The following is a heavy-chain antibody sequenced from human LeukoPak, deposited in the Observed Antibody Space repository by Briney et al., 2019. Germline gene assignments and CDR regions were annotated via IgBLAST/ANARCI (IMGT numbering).Heavy chain of an antibody. J-gene: IGHJ4*02. CDR3: AGDYYDSSGYYS. D-gene: IGHD3-22*01. CDR1: GGSLSGYY. Sequence: SETLSLTCAVYGGSLSGYYWSWIRQPPGKGLEWIGEINHSGSTNYNPSLKSRVTISVDTSKNQFSLKLSSVTAADTAVYYCAGDYYDSSGYYSWGQGTLVTVSS. V-gene: IGHV4-34*01. CDR2: INHSGST.